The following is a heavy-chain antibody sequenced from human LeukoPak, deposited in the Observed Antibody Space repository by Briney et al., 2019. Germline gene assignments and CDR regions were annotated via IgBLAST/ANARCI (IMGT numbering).Heavy chain of an antibody. CDR1: GFTFSSYA. CDR2: ISYDGSNK. J-gene: IGHJ4*02. V-gene: IGHV3-30-3*01. CDR3: AKVRVTTGTTEAIDY. D-gene: IGHD1-1*01. Sequence: GGSLRLSCAASGFTFSSYAMHWVRQAPGKGLEWVAVISYDGSNKYYADSVKGRFTISRDNSKNTLYLQMNSLRAEDTAVYYCAKVRVTTGTTEAIDYWGQGTLVTVSS.